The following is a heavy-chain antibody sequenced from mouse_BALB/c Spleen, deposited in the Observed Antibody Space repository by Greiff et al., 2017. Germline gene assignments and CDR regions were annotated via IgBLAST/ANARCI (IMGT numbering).Heavy chain of an antibody. D-gene: IGHD1-1*01. CDR1: GFTFSSYA. V-gene: IGHV5-6-5*01. Sequence: EVQRVESGGGLVKPGGSLKLSCAASGFTFSSYAMSWVRQTPEKRLEWVASISSGGSTYYPDSVKGRFTISRDNARNILYLQMSSLRSEDTAMYYCARAFITTVVQYYFDYWGQGTTLTVSS. J-gene: IGHJ2*01. CDR3: ARAFITTVVQYYFDY. CDR2: ISSGGST.